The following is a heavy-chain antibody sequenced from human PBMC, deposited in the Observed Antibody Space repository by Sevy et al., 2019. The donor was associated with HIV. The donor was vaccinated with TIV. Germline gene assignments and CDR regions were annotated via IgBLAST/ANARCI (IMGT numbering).Heavy chain of an antibody. Sequence: GGSLRLSCTASGFTFGDHAMNWFRQAPGKGLEWVGFIRSKTYGGTTEYAASVKGRLTISRDDSKSIAYLQMNSLKTEETAVYYCTRGATIYGDYGVDYWGQGTLVTVSS. CDR2: IRSKTYGGTT. CDR3: TRGATIYGDYGVDY. V-gene: IGHV3-49*03. D-gene: IGHD4-17*01. J-gene: IGHJ4*02. CDR1: GFTFGDHA.